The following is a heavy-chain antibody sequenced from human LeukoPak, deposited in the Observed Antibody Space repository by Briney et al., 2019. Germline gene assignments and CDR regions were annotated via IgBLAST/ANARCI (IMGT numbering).Heavy chain of an antibody. CDR2: ITASGTAM. V-gene: IGHV3-48*02. D-gene: IGHD3-3*01. CDR1: GFTFTSYS. CDR3: AKSSSVHYDFWSGRYYPNS. J-gene: IGHJ4*02. Sequence: GGSLRLSCAASGFTFTSYSMNWVRQAPGKGREWVSHITASGTAMFDADSVKGRFTISRDNAKNSLYLRMNSLRDEDTAVYYCAKSSSVHYDFWSGRYYPNSWGQGTLVTVSS.